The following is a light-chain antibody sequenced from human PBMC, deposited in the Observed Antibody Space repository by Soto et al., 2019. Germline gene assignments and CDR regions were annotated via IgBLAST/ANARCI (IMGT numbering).Light chain of an antibody. Sequence: DVQLTQSPSTVSAFVGDRVTITCRASETVEGWLAWYQQKPGKAPNLLISEAATLQSGVSSRFSGSGSETDFTLTVSSLQPADSATYYCQQYSSYPYTFGRGTRLEIK. CDR3: QQYSSYPYT. V-gene: IGKV1-5*03. J-gene: IGKJ2*01. CDR2: EAA. CDR1: ETVEGW.